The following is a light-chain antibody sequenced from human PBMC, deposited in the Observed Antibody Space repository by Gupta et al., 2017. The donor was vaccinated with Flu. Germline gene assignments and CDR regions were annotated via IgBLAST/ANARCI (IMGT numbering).Light chain of an antibody. V-gene: IGKV3-15*01. J-gene: IGKJ2*01. CDR2: DAS. CDR1: QFISSN. CDR3: KQYRNWPQT. Sequence: GERVTLSCRASQFISSNLDWYQQRPGQAPRRLILDASTRATGIPARFSGSGYGTEFTLTISNLQSEDFAVYYCKQYRNWPQTFGQGTKLEIK.